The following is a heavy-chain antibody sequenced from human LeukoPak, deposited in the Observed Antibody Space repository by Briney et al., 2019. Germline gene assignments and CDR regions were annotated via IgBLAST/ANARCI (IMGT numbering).Heavy chain of an antibody. V-gene: IGHV3-23*01. CDR2: FSGSGGST. Sequence: GGSLRLSCAASGFTFSSYAMSWVRQAPGKGLECISGFSGSGGSTYYADSVKGRFTISRDNSRNTVFLQMNSLRPEDTGLYYCARVYGSEIDYWGQGTQVIVSS. CDR1: GFTFSSYA. CDR3: ARVYGSEIDY. J-gene: IGHJ4*02. D-gene: IGHD3-10*01.